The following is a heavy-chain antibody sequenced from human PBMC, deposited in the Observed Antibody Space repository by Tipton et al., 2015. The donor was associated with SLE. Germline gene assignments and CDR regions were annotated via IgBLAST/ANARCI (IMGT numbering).Heavy chain of an antibody. CDR1: GGSFSGYY. CDR2: INHSGST. CDR3: ARGRPSDYIGVYSGWVFDY. V-gene: IGHV4-34*01. D-gene: IGHD6-19*01. J-gene: IGHJ4*02. Sequence: TLSLTCAVYGGSFSGYYWSWIRQPPGKGLEWFGEINHSGSTNYNPSLESRVTISVDTSKNQFSLKLSSVTAADTALYYCARGRPSDYIGVYSGWVFDYWGQGTLVTVSS.